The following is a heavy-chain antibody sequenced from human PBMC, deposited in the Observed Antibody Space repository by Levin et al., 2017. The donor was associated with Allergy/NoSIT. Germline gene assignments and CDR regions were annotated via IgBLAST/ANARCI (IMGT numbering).Heavy chain of an antibody. J-gene: IGHJ4*02. V-gene: IGHV4-34*01. CDR1: GGSFSGYY. D-gene: IGHD6-13*01. CDR3: ATPAAPIDY. CDR2: INHSGST. Sequence: KPSETLSLTCAVYGGSFSGYYWSWIRQPPGKGLEWIGEINHSGSTNYNPSLKSRVTISVDTSKNQFSLKLSSVTAADTAVYYCATPAAPIDYWGQGTLVTVSS.